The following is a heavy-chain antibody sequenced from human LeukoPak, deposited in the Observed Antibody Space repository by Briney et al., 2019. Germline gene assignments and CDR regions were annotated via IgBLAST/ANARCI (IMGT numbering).Heavy chain of an antibody. CDR3: ARHYYDSSGSNLLDY. CDR2: ISAYNGNT. CDR1: GYTFTSYG. D-gene: IGHD3-22*01. Sequence: GASVKVSCKASGYTFTSYGISWARQAPGQGLEWMGWISAYNGNTNYAQKLQGRVTMTTDTSTSTAYMELRSLRSDDTAVYYCARHYYDSSGSNLLDYWGQGTLVTVSS. J-gene: IGHJ4*02. V-gene: IGHV1-18*01.